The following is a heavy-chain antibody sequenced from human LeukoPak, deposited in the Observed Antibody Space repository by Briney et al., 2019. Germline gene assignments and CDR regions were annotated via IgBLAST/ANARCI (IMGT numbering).Heavy chain of an antibody. Sequence: PSETLSLTCTVSGGSISSYYWSWIRQTPGKGLEWLGYIYYSGSTNYNPSLKSRVNISVDTSKNQFSLKLSSVTAADTALYYCASLYCSSTSCYLFHWGQGTLVTVSS. V-gene: IGHV4-59*08. D-gene: IGHD2-2*01. CDR1: GGSISSYY. CDR2: IYYSGST. CDR3: ASLYCSSTSCYLFH. J-gene: IGHJ4*02.